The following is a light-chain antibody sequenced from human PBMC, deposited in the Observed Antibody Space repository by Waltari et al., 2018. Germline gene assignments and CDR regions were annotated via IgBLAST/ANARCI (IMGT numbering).Light chain of an antibody. J-gene: IGKJ5*01. V-gene: IGKV1-9*01. Sequence: QLTPSPASLSASVGDTVTISCRASQGIASFLTWYQQKPGGAPKLLIYAASTLESGVPSRFSGTRSGTDFTLTISSLQPEDFATYYCQQHTTYPLTFGQGTRLDIK. CDR1: QGIASF. CDR2: AAS. CDR3: QQHTTYPLT.